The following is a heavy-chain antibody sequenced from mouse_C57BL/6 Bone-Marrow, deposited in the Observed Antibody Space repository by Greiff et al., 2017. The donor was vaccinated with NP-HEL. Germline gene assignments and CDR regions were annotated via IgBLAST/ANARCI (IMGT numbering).Heavy chain of an antibody. V-gene: IGHV1-69*01. J-gene: IGHJ4*01. D-gene: IGHD1-1*01. CDR3: ARSDGSSWGYAMDY. Sequence: QVQLKQPGAELVMPGASVKLSCKASGYTFTSYWMHWVKQRPGQGLEWIGEIDPSDSYTNYNQKFNGKSTLTVDKSSSTAYMQLSSLTSEDSAVYYCARSDGSSWGYAMDYWGQGTSVTVSS. CDR1: GYTFTSYW. CDR2: IDPSDSYT.